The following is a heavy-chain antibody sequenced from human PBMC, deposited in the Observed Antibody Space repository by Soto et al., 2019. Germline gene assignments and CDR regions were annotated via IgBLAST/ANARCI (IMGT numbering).Heavy chain of an antibody. D-gene: IGHD1-26*01. CDR3: ARGRPRSGPPFYYYGLDV. CDR2: VIPMSGSS. Sequence: QVQLVQSGAEVKKPGSSVKVPCTALGATSSPLLISWWQQAPGQGLEWMGRVIPMSGSSNYAQKFQGRVTITADKDTSIAYMEVRSLRSEDTAVYYCARGRPRSGPPFYYYGLDVWGQGTTVIVSS. V-gene: IGHV1-69*06. CDR1: GATSSPLL. J-gene: IGHJ6*02.